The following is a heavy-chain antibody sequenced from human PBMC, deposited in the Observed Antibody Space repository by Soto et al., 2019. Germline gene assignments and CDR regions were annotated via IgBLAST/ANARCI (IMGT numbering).Heavy chain of an antibody. CDR3: AKDTLTALYFFDY. CDR2: ISYDGSNK. Sequence: GGSLRLSCAASGFTFSSYGMHWVRQAPGKGLEWVAVISYDGSNKYYADSVKGRFTISRDNSKNTLSLQMNSLRAEDTAVYYCAKDTLTALYFFDYWGQGTLVTVSS. V-gene: IGHV3-30*18. D-gene: IGHD4-17*01. CDR1: GFTFSSYG. J-gene: IGHJ4*02.